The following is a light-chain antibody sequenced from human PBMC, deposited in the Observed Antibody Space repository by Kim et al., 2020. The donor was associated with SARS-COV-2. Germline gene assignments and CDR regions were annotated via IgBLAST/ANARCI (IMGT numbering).Light chain of an antibody. J-gene: IGKJ5*01. Sequence: VSVGDRVTSTCRASQGLSSAVGWYQQKRGKATVLLFDDASSLESWAPSRCSGSGSGTYFTLTISSLQPEYFATYYCQQFNNYPITFGQGTQLEIK. CDR1: QGLSSA. CDR2: DAS. V-gene: IGKV1D-13*01. CDR3: QQFNNYPIT.